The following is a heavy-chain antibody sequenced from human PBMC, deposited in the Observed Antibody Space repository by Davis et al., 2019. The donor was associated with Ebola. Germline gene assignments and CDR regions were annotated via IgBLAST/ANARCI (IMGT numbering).Heavy chain of an antibody. CDR2: ISYDGSNK. J-gene: IGHJ3*02. Sequence: GESLKISCAASGFTFRSYAMSWVRQAPGKGLEWVAVISYDGSNKYYADSVKGRFTISRDNSKNTLYLQMNSLRAEDTAVYYCAKGAVLLWFGGPPGAFDIWGQGTMVTVSS. V-gene: IGHV3-30-3*01. CDR3: AKGAVLLWFGGPPGAFDI. D-gene: IGHD3-10*01. CDR1: GFTFRSYA.